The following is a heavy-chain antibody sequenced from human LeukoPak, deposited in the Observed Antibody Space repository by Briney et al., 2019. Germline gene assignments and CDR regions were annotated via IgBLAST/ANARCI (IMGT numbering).Heavy chain of an antibody. CDR3: ARTARLLDY. Sequence: GGYLRCYSVASAITFSDVNMTRQRQGPGRGPQWVSYIGPDGTDTVYADSVKGRFTISRDNAQKSLYLQMNNLRADDTAVYYCARTARLLDYWGQGALVTVSS. CDR1: AITFSDVN. CDR2: IGPDGTDT. V-gene: IGHV3-11*01. J-gene: IGHJ4*02.